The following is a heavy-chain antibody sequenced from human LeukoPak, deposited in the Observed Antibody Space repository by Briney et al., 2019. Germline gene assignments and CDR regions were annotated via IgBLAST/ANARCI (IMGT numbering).Heavy chain of an antibody. CDR2: IYGDGSFT. V-gene: IGHV3-74*01. CDR3: ARVYETNGYLY. Sequence: QPGGSLRLSCAAFGFTFSNFWMHWVRQAPGKGLVWVALIYGDGSFTRYADSVKGRFTISRDNAKNTVYLQMNSLRVEDTAVYCCARVYETNGYLYWGQGSLVTVSS. J-gene: IGHJ4*02. D-gene: IGHD3-22*01. CDR1: GFTFSNFW.